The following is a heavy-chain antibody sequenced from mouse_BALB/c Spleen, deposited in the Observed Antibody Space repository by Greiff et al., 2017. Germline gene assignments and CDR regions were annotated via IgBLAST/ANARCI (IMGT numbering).Heavy chain of an antibody. CDR2: IYPGDGET. V-gene: IGHV1-87*01. J-gene: IGHJ1*01. D-gene: IGHD1-1*01. CDR3: ARGGYYGSSPYWDLDV. CDR1: GYTFTSYW. Sequence: VQLQQSGAELARPGASVKLSCKASGYTFTSYWMQWVQQRPGQGLEWIGAIYPGDGETRYTQKFKGKATWTADKSSSTAYMQLSSLASEDSAVYYGARGGYYGSSPYWDLDVWGAGTTFTVSS.